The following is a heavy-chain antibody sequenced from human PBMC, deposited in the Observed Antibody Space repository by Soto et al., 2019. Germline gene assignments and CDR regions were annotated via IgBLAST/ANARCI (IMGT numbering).Heavy chain of an antibody. D-gene: IGHD4-17*01. CDR3: ARELDPYYGGNSLSLDY. Sequence: QVQLVQSGAEVKKPGSSVKVSCKASGGSFSTYGINWVRLAPGQGLEWMGGIIPKSGTTNYAQKFRGRATITADDSMNTAYMELNYLRSEDTAVYFCARELDPYYGGNSLSLDYWGQGTLVTVSS. J-gene: IGHJ4*02. CDR2: IIPKSGTT. V-gene: IGHV1-69*13. CDR1: GGSFSTYG.